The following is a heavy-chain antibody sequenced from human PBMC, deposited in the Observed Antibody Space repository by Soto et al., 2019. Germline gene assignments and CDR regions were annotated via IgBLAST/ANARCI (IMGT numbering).Heavy chain of an antibody. Sequence: PGGSLRLSCAAPGFTFSNAWMSWVRQAPGKGLEWVGLIKKKADGGTTDYAAPLKGRFTISRDDSKNALYLQMSSLKTEDTAVYYCRTQWLDWGQGTLVTVSS. D-gene: IGHD6-19*01. CDR1: GFTFSNAW. J-gene: IGHJ4*02. CDR2: IKKKADGGTT. V-gene: IGHV3-15*01. CDR3: RTQWLD.